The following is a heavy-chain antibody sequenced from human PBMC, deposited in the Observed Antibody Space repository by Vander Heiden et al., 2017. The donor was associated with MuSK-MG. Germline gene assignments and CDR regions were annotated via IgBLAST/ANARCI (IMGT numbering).Heavy chain of an antibody. CDR1: GFTFSSYA. J-gene: IGHJ4*02. Sequence: QVQLVESGGGVVQPGRSLRLSCAASGFTFSSYALHCVRQAPGKGLEWVAVISYDGSHKYYVDSVKGRFTISRDNSKNTLYLQMNSLRAEDTAVYYCARDLGYVGATGSFVDYWGQGTLVTVSS. D-gene: IGHD1-26*01. V-gene: IGHV3-30*04. CDR3: ARDLGYVGATGSFVDY. CDR2: ISYDGSHK.